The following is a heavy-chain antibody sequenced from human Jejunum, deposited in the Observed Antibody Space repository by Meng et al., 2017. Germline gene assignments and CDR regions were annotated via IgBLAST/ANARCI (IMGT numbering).Heavy chain of an antibody. CDR3: AKRLFTSASYYFDS. D-gene: IGHD2-2*01. V-gene: IGHV3-23*01. J-gene: IGHJ4*02. CDR1: GFTFSNYG. CDR2: ISDSGTVT. Sequence: GESQKISCAASGFTFSNYGMSWVRQAPGKGLEWVSRISDSGTVTDYADSVKGRCTISRDNSANRLYMELNNLRAEDTAVYYCAKRLFTSASYYFDSWGQGTLVTVSS.